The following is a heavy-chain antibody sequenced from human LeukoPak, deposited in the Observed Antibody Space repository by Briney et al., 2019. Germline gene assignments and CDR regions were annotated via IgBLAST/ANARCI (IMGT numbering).Heavy chain of an antibody. Sequence: SETLSLTCTVSGGSISSSSYYWGWIRQPPGKGLEWIGSIYYSGSTYYNPSLKSRVTISVDTSKNQFSLKLSSVTAADTAVYYCARVPMLGSSGWYFDYFDYWGQGTLVTVSS. CDR1: GGSISSSSYY. CDR3: ARVPMLGSSGWYFDYFDY. CDR2: IYYSGST. D-gene: IGHD6-19*01. V-gene: IGHV4-39*07. J-gene: IGHJ4*02.